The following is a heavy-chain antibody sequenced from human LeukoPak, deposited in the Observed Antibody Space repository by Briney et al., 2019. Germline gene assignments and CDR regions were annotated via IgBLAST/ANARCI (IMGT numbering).Heavy chain of an antibody. D-gene: IGHD3-10*01. CDR3: ARDHYYYGSGSRHYYYYYMDV. J-gene: IGHJ6*03. CDR2: IYYSGST. CDR1: GYSISSGYY. Sequence: SETLSLTCTVSGYSISSGYYWGWIRQPPGKGLEWIGSIYYSGSTYYNPSLKSRVTISVDTSKNQISLKLSSVTAADTAVYYCARDHYYYGSGSRHYYYYYMDVWGKGTTVTVSS. V-gene: IGHV4-38-2*02.